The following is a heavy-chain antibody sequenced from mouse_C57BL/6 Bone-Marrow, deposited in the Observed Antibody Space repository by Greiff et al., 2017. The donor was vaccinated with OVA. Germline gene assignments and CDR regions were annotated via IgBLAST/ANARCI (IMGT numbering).Heavy chain of an antibody. CDR3: ARIDYYGSSYLWYFDV. V-gene: IGHV8-8*01. CDR1: GFSLSTFGMG. Sequence: QVTLKVCGPGILQPSQTLSLTCSFSGFSLSTFGMGVGWIRQPSGKGLEWLAHIWWDDDKYYNPALKSRLTISKDTSKNQVFLKIANVDTADTATYYCARIDYYGSSYLWYFDVWGTGTTVTVSS. D-gene: IGHD1-1*01. CDR2: IWWDDDK. J-gene: IGHJ1*03.